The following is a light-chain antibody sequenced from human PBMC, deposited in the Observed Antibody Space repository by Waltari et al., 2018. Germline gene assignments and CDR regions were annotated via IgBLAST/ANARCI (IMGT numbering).Light chain of an antibody. J-gene: IGKJ2*01. CDR2: DAS. CDR1: RDIKNF. CDR3: QQYDDFPPYT. V-gene: IGKV1-33*01. Sequence: DIQMTQSTSSPSAYVGDRVLISCPASRDIKNFLNWYQQKPGKAPKLLIYDASNLEIGVPSRFSGRGSGTHFSFTISSLQPEDVATYYCQQYDDFPPYTFGQGTKVDIK.